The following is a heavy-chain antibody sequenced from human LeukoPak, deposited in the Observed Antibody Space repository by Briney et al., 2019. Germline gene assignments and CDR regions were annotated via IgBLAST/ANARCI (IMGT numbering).Heavy chain of an antibody. J-gene: IGHJ4*02. D-gene: IGHD7-27*01. Sequence: ASVKVSCKASGYTFTGYYMHWVRQAPGQGLEWMGWINPNSGGTNYAQKFQGRVTMTRDTSISTAYMEPSRLRSDDTAVYYCARDRNWEESFDYWGQGTLVTVSS. CDR2: INPNSGGT. V-gene: IGHV1-2*02. CDR3: ARDRNWEESFDY. CDR1: GYTFTGYY.